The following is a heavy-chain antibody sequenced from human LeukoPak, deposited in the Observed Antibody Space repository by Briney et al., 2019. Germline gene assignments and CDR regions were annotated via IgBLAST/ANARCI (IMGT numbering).Heavy chain of an antibody. Sequence: GGSLRLSCAASGFTFSSYEMNWVRQAPGKGLEWVSYISSSGSTIYYADSVKGRFTISRDNSRDRLYLETNSLRAEDTAVYYCARDRMGAIMYFDVWGRGTLVTVSS. CDR1: GFTFSSYE. D-gene: IGHD3-10*01. CDR3: ARDRMGAIMYFDV. J-gene: IGHJ2*01. CDR2: ISSSGSTI. V-gene: IGHV3-48*03.